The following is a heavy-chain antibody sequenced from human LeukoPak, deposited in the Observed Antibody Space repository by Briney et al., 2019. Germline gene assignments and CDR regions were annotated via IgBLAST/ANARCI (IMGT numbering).Heavy chain of an antibody. CDR2: ISSSSSYV. D-gene: IGHD3-10*02. CDR3: AELGITMIGGV. V-gene: IGHV3-21*01. J-gene: IGHJ6*04. Sequence: GGSLRLSCAASGFTFSNYWMHWVRQAPGKGLEWVSSISSSSSYVYYADSVKGRFTISRDNAKNSLYLQMNSLRAEDTAVYYCAELGITMIGGVWGKGTTVTISS. CDR1: GFTFSNYW.